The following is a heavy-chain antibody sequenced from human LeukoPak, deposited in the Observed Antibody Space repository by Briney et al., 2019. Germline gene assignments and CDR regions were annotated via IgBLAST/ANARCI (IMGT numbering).Heavy chain of an antibody. CDR2: IRSKANSYAT. V-gene: IGHV3-73*01. D-gene: IGHD2-8*01. CDR1: GFTFSGSA. CDR3: TRKRIMVYAIPYYYYGMDV. Sequence: QPGGSLRLSCAASGFTFSGSAMHWVRQASGKGLEWVGRIRSKANSYATAYAASVKGRFTISRDDSKNTAYLQMNSLKTEDTAVYYCTRKRIMVYAIPYYYYGMDVWGQGTTVTVSS. J-gene: IGHJ6*02.